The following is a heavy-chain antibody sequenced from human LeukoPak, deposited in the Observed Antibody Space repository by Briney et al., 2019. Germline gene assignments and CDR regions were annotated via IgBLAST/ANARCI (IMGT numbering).Heavy chain of an antibody. CDR3: ARDLSSDYYDSSGYLNY. Sequence: GGSLRLSCAASGFTFSSYWMHWVRQAPGKGLVWVSRINSDGSSTSYADSMKGRFTISRDNAKNTLYLQMNSLRAEDTAVYYCARDLSSDYYDSSGYLNYWGQGTLVTVSS. CDR2: INSDGSST. D-gene: IGHD3-22*01. CDR1: GFTFSSYW. J-gene: IGHJ4*02. V-gene: IGHV3-74*01.